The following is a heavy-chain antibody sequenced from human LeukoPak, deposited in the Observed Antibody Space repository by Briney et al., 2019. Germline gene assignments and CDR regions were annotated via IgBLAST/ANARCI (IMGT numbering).Heavy chain of an antibody. CDR3: ARVPFNSGYDY. CDR1: GYTFTGAY. Sequence: ASVKVSCKASGYTFTGAYMHWVRQAPGQGLEWMGWINPNSGGTQFAQKFQGRVTMTRDTSISTAYMELDRLRSDDTAVYYCARVPFNSGYDYWGQGTLVTVSS. V-gene: IGHV1-2*02. D-gene: IGHD3-9*01. J-gene: IGHJ4*02. CDR2: INPNSGGT.